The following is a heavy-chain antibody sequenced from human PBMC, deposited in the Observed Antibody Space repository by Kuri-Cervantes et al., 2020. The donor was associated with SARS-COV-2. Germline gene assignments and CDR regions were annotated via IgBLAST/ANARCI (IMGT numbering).Heavy chain of an antibody. V-gene: IGHV3-74*01. CDR3: AKEIRATTRFDAFDI. CDR2: INSDGSST. CDR1: GFTFSSYW. Sequence: GGSLRLSCAASGFTFSSYWMHWVRQAPGKGLVWVSRINSDGSSTSYADSVKGRFTISRDNSKNTLYLQMNSLRAEDTAVYYCAKEIRATTRFDAFDIWGQGTMVTVSS. J-gene: IGHJ3*02. D-gene: IGHD1-26*01.